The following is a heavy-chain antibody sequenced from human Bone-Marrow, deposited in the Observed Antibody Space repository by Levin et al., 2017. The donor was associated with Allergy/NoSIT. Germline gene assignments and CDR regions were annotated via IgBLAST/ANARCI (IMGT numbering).Heavy chain of an antibody. CDR2: IYTSGST. D-gene: IGHD4-17*01. CDR1: GGSISSGSYY. V-gene: IGHV4-61*02. J-gene: IGHJ4*02. Sequence: SETLSLTCTVSGGSISSGSYYWSWIRQPAGKGLEWIGRIYTSGSTNYNPSLKSRVTISVDTSKNQFSLKLSSVTAADTAVYYCARDGYYGDYDLLWFDYWGQGTLVTVSS. CDR3: ARDGYYGDYDLLWFDY.